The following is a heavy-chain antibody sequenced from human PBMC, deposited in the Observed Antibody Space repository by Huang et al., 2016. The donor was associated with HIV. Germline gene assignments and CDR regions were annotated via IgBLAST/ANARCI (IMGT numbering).Heavy chain of an antibody. CDR3: AKDGADEEWDIDY. J-gene: IGHJ4*02. V-gene: IGHV3-30*18. CDR1: GFGFSTYG. Sequence: VQLVESGGGVVQPGRSLRLACAASGFGFSTYGLPWVRQAPGKGLEWVAVISYDGSNKYYAHSVKGRFTISRDTSENKVYLQMNSLRHEDTAVYYCAKDGADEEWDIDYWGQGTLVTVSS. CDR2: ISYDGSNK. D-gene: IGHD1-26*01.